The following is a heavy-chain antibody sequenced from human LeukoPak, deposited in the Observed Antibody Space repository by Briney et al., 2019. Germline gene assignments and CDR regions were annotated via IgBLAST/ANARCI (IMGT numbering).Heavy chain of an antibody. J-gene: IGHJ4*02. CDR3: AKEETTYYYDSSGSDY. V-gene: IGHV3-43*02. CDR1: GFTFEDYA. CDR2: ISGNGNNI. Sequence: GGSLRLSCAASGFTFEDYAMHWVRQGPGKGLEWVSLISGNGNNIYYADSVKGRFTISRDNSKNSLYLQMNSLRTEDTALYYCAKEETTYYYDSSGSDYWGQGTLVTVSS. D-gene: IGHD3-22*01.